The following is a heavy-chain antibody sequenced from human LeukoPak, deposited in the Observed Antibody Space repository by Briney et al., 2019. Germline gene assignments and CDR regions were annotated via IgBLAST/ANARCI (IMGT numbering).Heavy chain of an antibody. V-gene: IGHV3-48*03. D-gene: IGHD4-17*01. CDR2: ISSGGSTI. CDR1: GFTFSSYE. J-gene: IGHJ6*03. CDR3: ARGCVGTTCYYYYYYMDV. Sequence: PGGSLRLSCAASGFTFSSYEMNWVRQAPGKGLEWVSYISSGGSTIYYADSVKGRFTISRDNAKNSLYLQMNSLRAEDTAVYYCARGCVGTTCYYYYYYMDVWGKGTTVTVSS.